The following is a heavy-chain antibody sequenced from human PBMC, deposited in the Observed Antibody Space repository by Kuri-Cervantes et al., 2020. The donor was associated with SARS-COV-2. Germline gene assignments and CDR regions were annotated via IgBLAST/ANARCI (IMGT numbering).Heavy chain of an antibody. CDR2: IIPIFGTA. D-gene: IGHD5-24*01. CDR1: GGTFSSYA. Sequence: SVKVSCKASGGTFSSYAISWVRQAPGQELEWMGGIIPIFGTANYAQKFQGRVTITADKSTGTAYMELSSLRSEDTAVYYCAGSRWLQLDYYYYYGMDVWGQGTTVTVSS. J-gene: IGHJ6*02. V-gene: IGHV1-69*06. CDR3: AGSRWLQLDYYYYYGMDV.